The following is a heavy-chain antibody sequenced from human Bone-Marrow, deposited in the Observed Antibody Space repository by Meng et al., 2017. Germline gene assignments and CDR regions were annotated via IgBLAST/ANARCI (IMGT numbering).Heavy chain of an antibody. CDR2: VWYDGSNK. D-gene: IGHD5-24*01. V-gene: IGHV3-33*01. CDR1: GFTFSSYG. Sequence: GESLKISCAASGFTFSSYGMHWVRQAPGKGLEWVAFVWYDGSNKYYADSVKGRFTISRANSKNTLYLQLNSLRAEDTAVYYCAGDVERWLQYFDYWGQGTLVTVSS. J-gene: IGHJ4*02. CDR3: AGDVERWLQYFDY.